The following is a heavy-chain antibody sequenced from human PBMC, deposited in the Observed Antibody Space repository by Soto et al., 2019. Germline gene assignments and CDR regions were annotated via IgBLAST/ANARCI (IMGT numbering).Heavy chain of an antibody. D-gene: IGHD3-10*01. V-gene: IGHV3-48*01. Sequence: EVQLVESGGGLVQPGGSLRLSCAASGFTFSSYSMNWVRQAPGKGLEWVSYISSSSSTIYYVDSVKGRFTISRDNAKNSLYLQMNSLRAEDTAVYYCAREAYYGSGRNWFDPWGQGTLVTVSS. CDR2: ISSSSSTI. CDR3: AREAYYGSGRNWFDP. CDR1: GFTFSSYS. J-gene: IGHJ5*02.